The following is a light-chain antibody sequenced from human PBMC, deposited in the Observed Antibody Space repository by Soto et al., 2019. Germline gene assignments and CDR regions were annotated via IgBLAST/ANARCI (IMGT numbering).Light chain of an antibody. CDR1: QSLSSAF. J-gene: IGKJ1*01. CDR3: QLFANWLWP. Sequence: IVLNQSPGTLSLSPGQRATLSCRASQSLSSAFLAWYQQKPGQAPRLLIYSASRRATGVPDRFSGSGSGTVLTFTVTALQLGVLVVYYIQLFANWLWPLAQGTKVDIK. V-gene: IGKV3-20*01. CDR2: SAS.